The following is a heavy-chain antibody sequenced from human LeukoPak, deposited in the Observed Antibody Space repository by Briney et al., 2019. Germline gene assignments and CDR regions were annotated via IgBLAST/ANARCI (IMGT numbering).Heavy chain of an antibody. CDR3: ARGSGDFYSRDYYYMDV. CDR2: ISSSSSTI. J-gene: IGHJ6*03. D-gene: IGHD3-3*01. Sequence: GGSLRLSCAGSGFTFSSYSMNWVRQAPGKGLEWVSYISSSSSTIYYADSVKGRFTISRDNAKNSLYLQMNSLRAEDTAVYYCARGSGDFYSRDYYYMDVWGKGTTVTVSS. CDR1: GFTFSSYS. V-gene: IGHV3-48*01.